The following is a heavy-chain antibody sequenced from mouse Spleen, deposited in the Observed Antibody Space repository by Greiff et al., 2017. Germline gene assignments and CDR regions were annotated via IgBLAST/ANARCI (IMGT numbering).Heavy chain of an antibody. CDR3: ARQDGNYLYYAMDY. CDR2: ISSGGGNT. J-gene: IGHJ4*01. CDR1: GFTFRSYT. D-gene: IGHD2-1*01. V-gene: IGHV5-9*04. Sequence: EVQGVESGGGLVTPGGSLKLSCAASGFTFRSYTMSWVRQTPAKRLAWVATISSGGGNTYYPDSVKGRFTISRDNARNTLYLQMSSLRSEDTAMYYCARQDGNYLYYAMDYWGQGTSVTVSS.